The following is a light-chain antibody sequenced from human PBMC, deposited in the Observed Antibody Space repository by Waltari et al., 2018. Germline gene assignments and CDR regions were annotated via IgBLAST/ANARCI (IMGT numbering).Light chain of an antibody. J-gene: IGLJ2*01. V-gene: IGLV1-51*01. Sequence: QSVLTQPPSVSAAPGQTVTISCSGSSSNLGNYFVSWYHQLPGAAPKLLIYDNNKRPSGITDRFSACKTGTSATLGITGLQIGDEADYYCATWDNSLTDVVFGGGTKLTVL. CDR1: SSNLGNYF. CDR3: ATWDNSLTDVV. CDR2: DNN.